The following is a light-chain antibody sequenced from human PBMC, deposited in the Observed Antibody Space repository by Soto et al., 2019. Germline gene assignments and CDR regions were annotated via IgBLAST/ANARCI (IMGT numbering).Light chain of an antibody. V-gene: IGKV3-20*01. CDR2: GAS. CDR1: QSVSSSY. J-gene: IGKJ1*01. CDR3: HQYDSWT. Sequence: EIVITQSPGTLSLSAGERATLSFRASQSVSSSYLAWYQQKPGQAPRLLIYGASSRATGIPDRFSGSGSGTDFTLTISRLEPEDCAVYYCHQYDSWTFGQGTKVDIK.